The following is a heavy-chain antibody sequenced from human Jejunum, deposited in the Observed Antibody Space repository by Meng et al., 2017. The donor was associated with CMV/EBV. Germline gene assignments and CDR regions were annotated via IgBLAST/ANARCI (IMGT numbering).Heavy chain of an antibody. CDR2: IYYSGNT. CDR3: ARGRGFSYGTLDY. V-gene: IGHV4-39*07. D-gene: IGHD5-18*01. CDR1: GGSNSSSNYY. J-gene: IGHJ4*02. Sequence: QPQESGPGLVEPSENLFPTCTVSGGSNSSSNYYWGWIRQPPGKGLEWIGNIYYSGNTYYNPSLKSRVTMSVDTSRNQFSLKLSSVTAADTAVYYCARGRGFSYGTLDYWGQGTLVTVSS.